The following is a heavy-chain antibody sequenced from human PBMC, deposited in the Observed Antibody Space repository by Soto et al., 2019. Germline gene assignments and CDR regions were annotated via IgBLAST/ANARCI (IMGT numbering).Heavy chain of an antibody. D-gene: IGHD4-4*01. J-gene: IGHJ6*02. Sequence: QVQLVESGGGVVQPGRSLRLSCAASGFTFSSHGMHWVRQAPGKVLEWVAVIWHDGSQEYYADSVRGRFTISRDNSKKMVYLQMNSLRDEDTAVYKCGRVGPLTTNYGMDVWGQGTTVTVSS. V-gene: IGHV3-33*01. CDR3: GRVGPLTTNYGMDV. CDR2: IWHDGSQE. CDR1: GFTFSSHG.